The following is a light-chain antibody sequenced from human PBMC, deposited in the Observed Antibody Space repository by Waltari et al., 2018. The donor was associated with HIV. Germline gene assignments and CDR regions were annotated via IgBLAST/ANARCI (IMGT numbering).Light chain of an antibody. CDR2: DVN. CDR1: STDVGGFDF. V-gene: IGLV2-14*01. CDR3: DSHTNTFTRV. J-gene: IGLJ1*01. Sequence: QSALTQPASVSESPGQSITISSTGTSTDVGGFDFVSCYQQFPGKAPKVVIYDVNNRPSGVSDRFSGSKSGNTASLTISGLQAEDEADYYCDSHTNTFTRVFGTGTRVTVL.